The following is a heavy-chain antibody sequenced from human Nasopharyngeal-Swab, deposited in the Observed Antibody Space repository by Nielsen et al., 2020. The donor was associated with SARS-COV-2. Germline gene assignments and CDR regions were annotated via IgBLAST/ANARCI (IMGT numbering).Heavy chain of an antibody. D-gene: IGHD6-13*01. V-gene: IGHV1-46*01. CDR2: ITPSGGAT. CDR3: ASEPGGMAAPGKHFDP. Sequence: WVRQAPGQGLEWMGVITPSGGATNYARKFRGRVTMTRDPSTNTVYLDLSSLKSEDTAVYFCASEPGGMAAPGKHFDPWGQGTLVTVSS. J-gene: IGHJ5*02.